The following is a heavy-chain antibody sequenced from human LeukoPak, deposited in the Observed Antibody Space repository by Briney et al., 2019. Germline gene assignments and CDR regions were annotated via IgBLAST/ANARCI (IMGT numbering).Heavy chain of an antibody. D-gene: IGHD4-17*01. CDR1: GGSISSSSYY. CDR2: IYYSGNT. Sequence: SETLSLTCTVSGGSISSSSYYWGWIRQPPGKGLEWIGSIYYSGNTYYIPSLKSRVTISVDTSKNQFSLKLSSVTAADTAVYYCAREGLYGDYVWSLDYWGQGTLVTVS. J-gene: IGHJ4*02. CDR3: AREGLYGDYVWSLDY. V-gene: IGHV4-39*07.